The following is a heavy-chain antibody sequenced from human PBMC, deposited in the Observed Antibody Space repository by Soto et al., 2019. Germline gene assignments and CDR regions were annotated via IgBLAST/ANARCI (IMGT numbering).Heavy chain of an antibody. CDR2: ISGMSAYI. CDR1: GFTFSNYG. CDR3: ARGAWPSYFDY. V-gene: IGHV3-21*01. Sequence: PGGSLRLSCATSGFTFSNYGLNWVRQAPGKGLEWVSSISGMSAYIYYADSVRGRFTISRDNAENSLYLQMNSLRAEDTAVYYCARGAWPSYFDYWGQGTLVTVSS. J-gene: IGHJ4*02.